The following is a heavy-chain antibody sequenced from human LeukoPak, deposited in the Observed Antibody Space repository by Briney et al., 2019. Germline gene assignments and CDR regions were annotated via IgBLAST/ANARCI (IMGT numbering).Heavy chain of an antibody. Sequence: ASVKVSCKASGYTFTGYYMHWVRQAPGQGLEWMGRINPNSGGTNYAQKFQGRVTMTRDTSISTAYMELSRLRSDDTAVYYCVGYYYDSIGYYYYDYWGQGTLVTVSS. CDR1: GYTFTGYY. V-gene: IGHV1-2*02. CDR2: INPNSGGT. J-gene: IGHJ4*02. D-gene: IGHD3-22*01. CDR3: VGYYYDSIGYYYYDY.